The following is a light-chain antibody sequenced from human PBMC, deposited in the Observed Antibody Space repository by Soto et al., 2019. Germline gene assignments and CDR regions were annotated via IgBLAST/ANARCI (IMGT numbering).Light chain of an antibody. CDR1: SSDVGVYNY. CDR2: DVI. Sequence: QSALTQPRSVSGSPGQSVTISCTGTSSDVGVYNYVSWYQQHPGKAPQLVIYDVIKRRSGVPYRFSGCKSGNTASLNISGLQAEDEADYYCCSYAGSSLWVFGWGTKLTVL. V-gene: IGLV2-11*01. CDR3: CSYAGSSLWV. J-gene: IGLJ3*02.